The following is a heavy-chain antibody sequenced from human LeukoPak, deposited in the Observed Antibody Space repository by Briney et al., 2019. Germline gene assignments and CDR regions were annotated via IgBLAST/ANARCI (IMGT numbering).Heavy chain of an antibody. D-gene: IGHD3-10*01. Sequence: GGSLRLSCAASGFIFSDYGMHWVRQAPGKGLEWVSAISGSGSSTFYADSVKGRFTISRDNSKNTVSLQMNSLRAEDTAVYYCAKYRGSGSYYNFYNDYWGQGTLVTVSS. CDR2: ISGSGSST. CDR3: AKYRGSGSYYNFYNDY. J-gene: IGHJ4*02. CDR1: GFIFSDYG. V-gene: IGHV3-23*01.